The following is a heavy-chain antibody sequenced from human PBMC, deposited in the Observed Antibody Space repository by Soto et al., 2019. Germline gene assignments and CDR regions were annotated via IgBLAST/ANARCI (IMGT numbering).Heavy chain of an antibody. D-gene: IGHD1-1*01. CDR1: GFTFSSYS. CDR3: ERDRGPKKYNLNNY. V-gene: IGHV3-7*01. J-gene: IGHJ4*02. Sequence: VGSLRLSCTASGFTFSSYSMTWVRQAPGKGLEWVANINQRGTEKNYVDSVRGRFTISRDNAKNSLDLQMSSLRAEDTGIYYRERDRGPKKYNLNNYWGQ. CDR2: INQRGTEK.